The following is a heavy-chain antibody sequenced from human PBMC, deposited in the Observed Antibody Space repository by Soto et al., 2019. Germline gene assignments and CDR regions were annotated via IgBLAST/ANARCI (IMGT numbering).Heavy chain of an antibody. V-gene: IGHV1-69*01. CDR1: GGTFSTYA. J-gene: IGHJ4*02. CDR2: IIPLFGTA. CDR3: ARDYGHDCSGGNCYFYF. D-gene: IGHD2-15*01. Sequence: QVPLVQSGAEVKKPGSSVKVSCKASGGTFSTYAINWVRQAPGHGLEWMGGIIPLFGTAKYAQKFQDRVTITADESTSTGHMELRGLRSEDTAVYYCARDYGHDCSGGNCYFYFWGQGTLVSVSS.